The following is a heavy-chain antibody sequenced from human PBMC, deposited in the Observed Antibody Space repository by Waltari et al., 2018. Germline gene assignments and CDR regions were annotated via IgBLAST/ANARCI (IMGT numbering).Heavy chain of an antibody. CDR2: IYWDDDK. V-gene: IGHV2-5*02. Sequence: QITLKESGPTLVKPTQTLTLTCTFSGFSLSTSGVGVGWIRQPPGKALEWLALIYWDDDKRYSPSLKSRLTITKDTSKNQLVLTMTNMDPVDTATYYCAHALIAQGDNGFDPWGQGTLVTVSS. CDR1: GFSLSTSGVG. CDR3: AHALIAQGDNGFDP. D-gene: IGHD3-22*01. J-gene: IGHJ5*02.